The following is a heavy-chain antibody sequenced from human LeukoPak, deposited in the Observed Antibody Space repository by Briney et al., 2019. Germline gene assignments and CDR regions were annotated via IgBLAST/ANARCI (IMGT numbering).Heavy chain of an antibody. D-gene: IGHD1-26*01. CDR2: IYYGGST. CDR3: ARVYRSGSYYLDAFDI. V-gene: IGHV4-59*08. Sequence: LETLSLTCTVSGGSISSYYWSWIRQPPGKGLEWIGYIYYGGSTNYNPSLKSRVTISVDTSKNQFSLKLSSVTAADTAVYYCARVYRSGSYYLDAFDIWGQGTMVTVSS. CDR1: GGSISSYY. J-gene: IGHJ3*02.